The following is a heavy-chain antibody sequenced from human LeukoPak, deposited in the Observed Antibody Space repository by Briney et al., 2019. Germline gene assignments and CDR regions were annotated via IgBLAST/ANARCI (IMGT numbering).Heavy chain of an antibody. J-gene: IGHJ6*02. CDR3: ARILRFLEMDV. D-gene: IGHD3-3*01. V-gene: IGHV3-66*01. CDR1: GFTVSSNY. CDR2: IYSGGST. Sequence: GGSLRLSCAASGFTVSSNYMSWVRQAPGKGLEWVSVIYSGGSTYYADSVKGRFTISRDNSKNTLYLQMNSLRAEDTAVYYCARILRFLEMDVWGQGTRSPSP.